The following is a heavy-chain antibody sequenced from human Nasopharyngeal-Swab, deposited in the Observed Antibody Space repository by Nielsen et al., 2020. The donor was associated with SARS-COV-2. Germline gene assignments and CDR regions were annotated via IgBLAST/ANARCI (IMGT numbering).Heavy chain of an antibody. J-gene: IGHJ3*02. Sequence: SLKISCAAPGFTFDDYAMHWVRQAPGKGLEWVSGISWNSGSIGYADSVKGRFTISRDNAKNSLYLQMNSLRAEDTALYYCARICPRPSCPDAFDIWGQGTMVTVSS. V-gene: IGHV3-9*01. CDR3: ARICPRPSCPDAFDI. CDR2: ISWNSGSI. CDR1: GFTFDDYA. D-gene: IGHD2-15*01.